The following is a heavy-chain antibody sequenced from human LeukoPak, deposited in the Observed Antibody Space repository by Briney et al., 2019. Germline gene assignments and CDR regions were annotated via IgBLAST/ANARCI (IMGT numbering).Heavy chain of an antibody. D-gene: IGHD2/OR15-2a*01. CDR2: IIPIFGTA. Sequence: SVKVSCKASGGTFSSYAISWVRQAPGQGLEWMGRIIPIFGTANYAQKFQGRVTITTDESTSTAYMELSSLRSEDTALYYCARDLSYLGYPSFDYWGQGTLVTVSS. CDR3: ARDLSYLGYPSFDY. J-gene: IGHJ4*02. V-gene: IGHV1-69*05. CDR1: GGTFSSYA.